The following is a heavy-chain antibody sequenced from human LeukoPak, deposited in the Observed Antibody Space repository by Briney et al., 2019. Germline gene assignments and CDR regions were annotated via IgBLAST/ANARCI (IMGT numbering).Heavy chain of an antibody. CDR3: AKRYDSGTFDF. D-gene: IGHD3-10*01. CDR1: GFTFSSYW. Sequence: QAGGSLRLSCAASGFTFSSYWMTWVRQAPGKGLEWVANINEDGSEKNYVDSVKGRLTISRDNAKNTLYLQINSVRAEDTAVYYCAKRYDSGTFDFRGQGTLVTVSS. J-gene: IGHJ4*02. V-gene: IGHV3-7*05. CDR2: INEDGSEK.